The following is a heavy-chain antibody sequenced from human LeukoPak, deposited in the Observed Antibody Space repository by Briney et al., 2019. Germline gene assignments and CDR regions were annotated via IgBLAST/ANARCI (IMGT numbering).Heavy chain of an antibody. CDR1: GYTFTGYY. J-gene: IGHJ4*02. CDR2: INPNSGGT. D-gene: IGHD5-24*01. CDR3: VRERGYNSASDFDY. Sequence: ASVKVSCKASGYTFTGYYMHWVRQAPGQGLEWMGRINPNSGGTNYAQKFQGRVTTTRDTSISTAYMELSRLRSDDTAVYYCVRERGYNSASDFDYWGQGTLVTVSS. V-gene: IGHV1-2*06.